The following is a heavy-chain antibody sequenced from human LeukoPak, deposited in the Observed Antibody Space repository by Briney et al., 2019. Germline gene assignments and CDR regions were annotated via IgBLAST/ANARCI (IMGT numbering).Heavy chain of an antibody. CDR1: GFTFSPFS. D-gene: IGHD5-18*01. Sequence: GGSLRLSCAASGFTFSPFSMHWVRQAPGKGLVWVSRINVDGSSITYADSVKGRFTISRDNAKNTLYLQMNSLRAEDTAVYYCSHTAEDAFDIWGQGTMVTVSS. V-gene: IGHV3-74*01. CDR3: SHTAEDAFDI. CDR2: INVDGSSI. J-gene: IGHJ3*02.